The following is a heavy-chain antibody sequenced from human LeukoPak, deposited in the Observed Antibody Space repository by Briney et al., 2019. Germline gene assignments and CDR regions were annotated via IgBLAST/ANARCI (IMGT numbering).Heavy chain of an antibody. CDR1: GFSFSNYW. Sequence: QSGGSLRLSCAASGFSFSNYWMSWVRQAPGKGLEWVAVLSYDGSNKYYADSVKGRFIISRDNSKNTLYLQMNSLRAEDTAVYYCARRGYYYDTSGYWTDYYGMDVWGQGTTVTVSS. CDR3: ARRGYYYDTSGYWTDYYGMDV. CDR2: LSYDGSNK. J-gene: IGHJ6*02. V-gene: IGHV3-30*03. D-gene: IGHD3-22*01.